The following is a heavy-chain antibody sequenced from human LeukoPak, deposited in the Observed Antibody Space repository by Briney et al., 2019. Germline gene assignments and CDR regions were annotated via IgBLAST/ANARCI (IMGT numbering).Heavy chain of an antibody. CDR1: GGSFSGYY. V-gene: IGHV4-34*01. CDR3: ARGIGYCSSTSCYKWFGP. J-gene: IGHJ5*02. D-gene: IGHD2-2*02. Sequence: SETLSLTCAVYGGSFSGYYWSWIRQPPGKGLEWIGEISHSGSTNYNPSLKSRVTISVDTSKNQFSLKLSSVTAADTAVYYCARGIGYCSSTSCYKWFGPWGQGTLVTVSS. CDR2: ISHSGST.